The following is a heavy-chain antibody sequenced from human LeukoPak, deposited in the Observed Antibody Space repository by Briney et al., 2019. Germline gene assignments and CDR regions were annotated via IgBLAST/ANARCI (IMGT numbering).Heavy chain of an antibody. CDR1: GGTFRSYA. D-gene: IGHD5-18*01. CDR2: IIPIFGTA. J-gene: IGHJ4*02. CDR3: ARDQGYRYGYGDFDY. V-gene: IGHV1-69*13. Sequence: ASVKVSCKTSGGTFRSYAISWVRQAPGQGLEWMGGIIPIFGTANYAQKFQGRVTITADESTSTAYMELSSLRSEDTAVYYCARDQGYRYGYGDFDYWGQGTLVTVSS.